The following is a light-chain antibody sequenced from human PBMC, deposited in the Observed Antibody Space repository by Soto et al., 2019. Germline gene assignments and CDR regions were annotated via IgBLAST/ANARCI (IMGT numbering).Light chain of an antibody. CDR3: SSYTSSLYV. V-gene: IGLV2-14*01. Sequence: QSVLTQPASVSGSPGQSITISCTGTSSDVGRYNYVSWYQQHPGKAPKLMIYEVSNRPSGVSNRFSGSKSGNTASLTISGLQAEDEADYYCSSYTSSLYVFGTGTKLTVL. CDR2: EVS. J-gene: IGLJ1*01. CDR1: SSDVGRYNY.